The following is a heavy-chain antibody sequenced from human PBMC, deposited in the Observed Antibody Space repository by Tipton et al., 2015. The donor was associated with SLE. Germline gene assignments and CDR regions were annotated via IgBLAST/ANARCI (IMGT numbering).Heavy chain of an antibody. V-gene: IGHV3-7*03. J-gene: IGHJ4*02. Sequence: SLRLSCAASGFTFSSYSMSWVRQAPGKGLEWVANIKQDGSEKYYVDSVKGRFTISRDNAKNSLYLQMNSLRAEDTAVYYCARDKFVEIGSFDYWGQGTLVTVSS. D-gene: IGHD2-21*01. CDR3: ARDKFVEIGSFDY. CDR2: IKQDGSEK. CDR1: GFTFSSYS.